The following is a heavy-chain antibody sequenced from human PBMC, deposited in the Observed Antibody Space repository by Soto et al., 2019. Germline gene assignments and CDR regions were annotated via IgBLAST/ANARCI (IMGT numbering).Heavy chain of an antibody. CDR1: GGSITSYY. J-gene: IGHJ4*02. D-gene: IGHD3-22*01. Sequence: PSETLSLTCTVSGGSITSYYWSWIRQPPGKGLEWIGYIYHSGSTDYNPSLKSRVTISVDTSKNQFSLKLSSVTAADTAVYYCARVSITMIVSDYWGQGTLVTVS. CDR2: IYHSGST. CDR3: ARVSITMIVSDY. V-gene: IGHV4-59*08.